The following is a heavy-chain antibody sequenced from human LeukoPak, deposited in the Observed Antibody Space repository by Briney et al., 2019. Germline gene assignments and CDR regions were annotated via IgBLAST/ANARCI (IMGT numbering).Heavy chain of an antibody. CDR2: ISSNGGST. D-gene: IGHD3-10*01. Sequence: GGSLRLSCAASGFTFSGYSMHWVRQAPGKGLEYVSGISSNGGSTYYANSVKGRFTISRDNSKNTLSLQMGSLRAEDMAVYYCARDRGTYYGSGSYGAFDIWGQGTMVTVSS. J-gene: IGHJ3*02. CDR1: GFTFSGYS. CDR3: ARDRGTYYGSGSYGAFDI. V-gene: IGHV3-64*01.